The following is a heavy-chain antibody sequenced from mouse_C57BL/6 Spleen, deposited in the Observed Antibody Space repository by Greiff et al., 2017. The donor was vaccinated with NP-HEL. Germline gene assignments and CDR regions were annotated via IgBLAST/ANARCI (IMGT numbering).Heavy chain of an antibody. J-gene: IGHJ4*01. CDR1: GYTFTSYW. CDR2: INPSNGGT. CDR3: AIYDGYVYAMDY. V-gene: IGHV1-53*01. D-gene: IGHD2-3*01. Sequence: QVHVKQSGTELVKPGASVKLSCKASGYTFTSYWMHWVKQRPGQGLEWIGNINPSNGGTNYNEKFKSKATLTVDKSSSTAYMQLSSLTSEDSAVYYCAIYDGYVYAMDYWGQGTSVTVSS.